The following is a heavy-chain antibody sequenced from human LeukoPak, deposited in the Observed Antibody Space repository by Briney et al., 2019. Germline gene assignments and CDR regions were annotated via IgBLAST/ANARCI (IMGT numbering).Heavy chain of an antibody. CDR1: GLTFNNYA. V-gene: IGHV3-23*01. CDR3: AKDLRGSGWEDY. D-gene: IGHD6-19*01. J-gene: IGHJ4*02. CDR2: ISGRGASK. Sequence: PGGSLRLSCAVSGLTFNNYAMSWVRQAPGKGLEWVSGISGRGASKYYADSVKGRFTISRDNSKNTLYLQMNSLRAEDTAVYYCAKDLRGSGWEDYWGQGTLVTVSS.